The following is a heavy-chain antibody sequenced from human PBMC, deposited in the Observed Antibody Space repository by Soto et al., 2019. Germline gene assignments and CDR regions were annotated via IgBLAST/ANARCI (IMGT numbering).Heavy chain of an antibody. Sequence: PSETLSLTCTVSGGSISSSSSYWGWIRQPPGKGLEWIGSIYYSGSTYYNPSLKSRVTISVDTSKNQFSLKLSSVTAADTAVYYCARDHYTYYYDSAEHRGMYVWGQGSTVPVSS. J-gene: IGHJ6*02. V-gene: IGHV4-39*01. CDR2: IYYSGST. CDR3: ARDHYTYYYDSAEHRGMYV. D-gene: IGHD3-22*01. CDR1: GGSISSSSSY.